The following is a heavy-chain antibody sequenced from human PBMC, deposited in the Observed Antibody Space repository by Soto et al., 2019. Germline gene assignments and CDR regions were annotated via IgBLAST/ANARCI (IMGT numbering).Heavy chain of an antibody. Sequence: SETLSLACTVSGGSISSGDYYWSWIRQPPGKGLEWIGYIYYSGSTYYNPSLKSRVTISVDTSKNQFSLKLSSVTAADTAVYYCARYQPASPGAFDIWGQGTMVTVSS. CDR3: ARYQPASPGAFDI. D-gene: IGHD2-2*01. V-gene: IGHV4-30-4*01. CDR1: GGSISSGDYY. J-gene: IGHJ3*02. CDR2: IYYSGST.